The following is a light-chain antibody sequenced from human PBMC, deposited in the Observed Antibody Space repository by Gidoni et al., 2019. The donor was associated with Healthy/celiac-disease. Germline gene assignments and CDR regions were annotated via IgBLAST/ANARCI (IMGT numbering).Light chain of an antibody. J-gene: IGKJ1*01. CDR3: QQRSNWPPWT. Sequence: ETPLTQSPATLALSPGERATLPCSASQSVSSYLAWYQQKPGQAPRLLIYDASNRATGVPARFSGSGSGTDFTLTISRLEAEDFAVYYCQQRSNWPPWTFXQXTKVEIK. CDR2: DAS. V-gene: IGKV3-11*01. CDR1: QSVSSY.